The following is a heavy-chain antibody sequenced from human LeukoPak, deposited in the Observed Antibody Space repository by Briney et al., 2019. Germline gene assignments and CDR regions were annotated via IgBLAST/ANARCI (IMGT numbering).Heavy chain of an antibody. CDR2: IIPIFGTA. CDR3: ASDTGADAFDI. V-gene: IGHV1-69*13. CDR1: RYTFSSSD. Sequence: SVKVSCKASRYTFSSSDINWVRQAAGQGLEWMGGIIPIFGTANYAQKFQGRVTITADESTSTAYMELSSLRSEDTAVYYCASDTGADAFDIWGQGTMVTVSS. D-gene: IGHD1-1*01. J-gene: IGHJ3*02.